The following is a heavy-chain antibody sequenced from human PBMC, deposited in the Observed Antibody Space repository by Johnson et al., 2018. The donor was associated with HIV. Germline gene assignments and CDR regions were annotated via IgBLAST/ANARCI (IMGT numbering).Heavy chain of an antibody. D-gene: IGHD6-6*01. CDR1: GFTFSMYD. Sequence: QVQLVESGGGVVQPGGSLRLSCAASGFTFSMYDIHWVRQAPGKGLEWVAVISYAGSNQYYADSVKGRFTISRDNSKNTLYPQMNSLRAEDTAVYSCAKGEINYSSSSTGSFDIWGQGTMVTVSS. CDR2: ISYAGSNQ. CDR3: AKGEINYSSSSTGSFDI. J-gene: IGHJ3*02. V-gene: IGHV3-30*18.